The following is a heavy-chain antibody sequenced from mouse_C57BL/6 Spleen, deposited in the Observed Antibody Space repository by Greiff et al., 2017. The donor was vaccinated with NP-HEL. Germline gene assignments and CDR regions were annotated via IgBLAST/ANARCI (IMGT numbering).Heavy chain of an antibody. CDR2: INPNNGGT. J-gene: IGHJ1*03. V-gene: IGHV1-26*01. Sequence: EVQLHQSGPELVKPGASVKISCKASGYTFTDYYMNWVKQSHGKRLEWIGDINPNNGGTSYNQKFKGKATLTVDKSSSTAYMELRRLTSEDSAVYYCARGDYGSSYGYWYFDVWGTGTTVTVSS. CDR1: GYTFTDYY. D-gene: IGHD1-1*01. CDR3: ARGDYGSSYGYWYFDV.